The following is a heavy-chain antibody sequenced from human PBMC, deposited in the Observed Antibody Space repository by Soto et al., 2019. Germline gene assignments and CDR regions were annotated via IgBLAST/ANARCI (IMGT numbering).Heavy chain of an antibody. J-gene: IGHJ4*02. CDR3: AKPGGGTGWYSV. D-gene: IGHD6-19*01. CDR1: GFTFSSYG. CDR2: IWYDGSNK. Sequence: QVQLVESGGGVVQPGRSLRLSCAASGFTFSSYGMHWVRQAPGKGLEWVAVIWYDGSNKYYADSVKGRFTISRDNSKNTLYLQMDSLRAEDTAVYFCAKPGGGTGWYSVWGQGTLVTVSS. V-gene: IGHV3-33*06.